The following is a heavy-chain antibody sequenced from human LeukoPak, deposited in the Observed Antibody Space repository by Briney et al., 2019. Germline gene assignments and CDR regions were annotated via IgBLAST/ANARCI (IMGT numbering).Heavy chain of an antibody. CDR1: GYTFTGYY. Sequence: ASAKVSCKASGYTFTGYYMHWVRQAPGQGLEWMGRINPNSGGTNYAQKFQGRVTMTRDTSISTAYMELSRLRSDDTAVYYCTRAVSGYCSGGSCYYLLFDYWGQGTLVTVSS. J-gene: IGHJ4*02. D-gene: IGHD2-15*01. CDR3: TRAVSGYCSGGSCYYLLFDY. CDR2: INPNSGGT. V-gene: IGHV1-2*06.